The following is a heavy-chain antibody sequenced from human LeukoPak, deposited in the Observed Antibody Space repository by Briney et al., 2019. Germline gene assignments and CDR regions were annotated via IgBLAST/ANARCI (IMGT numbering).Heavy chain of an antibody. Sequence: ASVKVSCKASGGTFSSYAISWVRQAPGQGLEWMGGIIPIFGTANYAQKFQGRVTITADESTSTAYMELSSLRSEDTAVYYCARDRGIQLWLLGYWGQGTLVTVSS. CDR1: GGTFSSYA. CDR3: ARDRGIQLWLLGY. D-gene: IGHD5-18*01. CDR2: IIPIFGTA. V-gene: IGHV1-69*13. J-gene: IGHJ4*02.